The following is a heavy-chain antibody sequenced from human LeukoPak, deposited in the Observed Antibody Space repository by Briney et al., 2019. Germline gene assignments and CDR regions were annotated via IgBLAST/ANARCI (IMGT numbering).Heavy chain of an antibody. CDR3: ARDPPYYDIHPLAV. CDR1: GFTFSSYA. CDR2: ISSNGGST. D-gene: IGHD3-9*01. J-gene: IGHJ4*02. Sequence: GGSLRLSCAASGFTFSSYAMHWVRQAPGKGLEYVSAISSNGGSTYYANSVKGRFTISRDNSKNTLYLQMGSLRAEDMAVYYCARDPPYYDIHPLAVWGQGTLVTVSS. V-gene: IGHV3-64*01.